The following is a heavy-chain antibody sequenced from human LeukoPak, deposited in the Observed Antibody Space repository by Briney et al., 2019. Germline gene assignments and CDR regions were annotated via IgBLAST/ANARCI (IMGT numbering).Heavy chain of an antibody. J-gene: IGHJ4*02. CDR3: ARETYPDTGYFDY. CDR2: IIPILGIA. CDR1: GGTFSSYA. Sequence: SVKVSCKASGGTFSSYAISWVRQAPGQGPEWMGRIIPILGIANYAQKFQGRVTITADKSTSTAYMELSSLRSEDTAVYYCARETYPDTGYFDYWGQGTLVTVSS. V-gene: IGHV1-69*04.